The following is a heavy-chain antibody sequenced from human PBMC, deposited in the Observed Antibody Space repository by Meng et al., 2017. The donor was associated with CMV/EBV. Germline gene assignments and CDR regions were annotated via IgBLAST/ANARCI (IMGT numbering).Heavy chain of an antibody. Sequence: SETLSLTCTVSGGSISSSSYYWGWIRQPPGKGLEWIGSIYYSGSTYYNPSLKSRVTISVDTSKNQFSLKLSSVTAADTAVYYCARYPPKELELQGFDPWGQGTLVTVSP. D-gene: IGHD1-7*01. V-gene: IGHV4-39*07. CDR2: IYYSGST. CDR3: ARYPPKELELQGFDP. CDR1: GGSISSSSYY. J-gene: IGHJ5*02.